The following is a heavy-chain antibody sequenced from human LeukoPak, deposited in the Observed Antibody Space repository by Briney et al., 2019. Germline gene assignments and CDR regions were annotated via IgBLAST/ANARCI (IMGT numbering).Heavy chain of an antibody. CDR1: GGSISSYY. J-gene: IGHJ3*02. CDR2: IYYSGST. Sequence: ASETLSLTCTVSGGSISSYYWSWIRQPPGKGLEWIGYIYYSGSTNYNRSLKSRVTISVDTSKNQFSLKLSSVTATDTAVYYCARDCSGGSCYGAFDIWGQGTMVTVSS. CDR3: ARDCSGGSCYGAFDI. V-gene: IGHV4-59*12. D-gene: IGHD2-15*01.